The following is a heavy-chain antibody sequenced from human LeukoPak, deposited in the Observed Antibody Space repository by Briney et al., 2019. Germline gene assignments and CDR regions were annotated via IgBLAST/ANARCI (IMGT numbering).Heavy chain of an antibody. D-gene: IGHD6-6*01. CDR2: ISSSSSTI. Sequence: GGSLRLSCAASGFTFSSYSMNWVRQAPGKGLEWVSYISSSSSTIYYADSVKGRFTISRDNAKSSLYLQMNSLRAEDTAVYYCARVSEHSSSYYFDYWGQGTLATVSS. J-gene: IGHJ4*02. CDR1: GFTFSSYS. CDR3: ARVSEHSSSYYFDY. V-gene: IGHV3-48*01.